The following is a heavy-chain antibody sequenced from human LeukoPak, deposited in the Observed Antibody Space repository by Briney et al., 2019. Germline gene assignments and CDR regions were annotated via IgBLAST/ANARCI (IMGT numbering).Heavy chain of an antibody. Sequence: GGSLRLSCAASGFTFSSYGIHWVRRAPGKGLEWVAFIRYDGSNKYYADSVKGRFTISRDNSKNTLYVQMNSLRAEDTAVYYCAKDLDSSSWYSPVDHWGQGNLVTVSS. CDR3: AKDLDSSSWYSPVDH. D-gene: IGHD6-13*01. CDR2: IRYDGSNK. J-gene: IGHJ4*02. V-gene: IGHV3-30*02. CDR1: GFTFSSYG.